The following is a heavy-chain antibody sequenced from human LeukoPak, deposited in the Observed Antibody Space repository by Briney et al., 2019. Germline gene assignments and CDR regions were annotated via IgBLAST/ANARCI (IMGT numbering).Heavy chain of an antibody. CDR1: AGSLSSGSYY. CDR3: ARVGSDYYGSGSYYTHYYMDV. CDR2: IYTSGST. Sequence: SQTLSLTFTVSAGSLSSGSYYWSWIRQPAGKGLEWIGRIYTSGSTNYNPSLKSRVTISVDTSKNRFSLKLSSVTAADTAVYYCARVGSDYYGSGSYYTHYYMDVWGKGTTVTVSS. J-gene: IGHJ6*03. V-gene: IGHV4-61*02. D-gene: IGHD3-10*01.